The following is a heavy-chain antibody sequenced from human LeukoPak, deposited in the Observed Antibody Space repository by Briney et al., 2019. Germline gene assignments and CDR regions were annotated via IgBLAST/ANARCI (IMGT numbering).Heavy chain of an antibody. CDR3: ARSVRYEFLSGFDWAFDY. Sequence: SETLSLTCSVSGDSISRSYYYWGWIRQPPGKGLEWIGTISYSGSTFYNPSLKSQITISRDTSENQLSLKVNSVAAEDTALYYCARSVRYEFLSGFDWAFDYWGQGTLVSVSS. V-gene: IGHV4-39*01. CDR2: ISYSGST. CDR1: GDSISRSYYY. J-gene: IGHJ4*02. D-gene: IGHD3-3*01.